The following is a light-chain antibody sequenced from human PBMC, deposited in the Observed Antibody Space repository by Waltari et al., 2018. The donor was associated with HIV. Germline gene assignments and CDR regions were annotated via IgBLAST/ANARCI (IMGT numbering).Light chain of an antibody. CDR1: RDGSTY. CDR3: QQYSVFPFT. Sequence: ISLTQSPSFSASVGDRVTINCQSSRDGSTYMACYQQKSGAAAKLLVYGAALLKDGVPSRLSGSGSETDFALTIGCLQSEDFATYCCQQYSVFPFTFGQGTEVQIK. CDR2: GAA. J-gene: IGKJ2*01. V-gene: IGKV1D-8*01.